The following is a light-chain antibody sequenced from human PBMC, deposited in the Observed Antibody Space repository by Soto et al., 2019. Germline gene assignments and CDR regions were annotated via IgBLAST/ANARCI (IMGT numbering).Light chain of an antibody. CDR2: GAS. Sequence: EIVLTQSPGTVSLSPGERATLSCRAIQSVSSSNLAWYQQKPGQAPRLLIYGASTRATGIPARFSGSGSGTEFTLTISSLQSEDFAVYYCQQYNNWPPITFGQGTRLEIK. CDR3: QQYNNWPPIT. J-gene: IGKJ5*01. CDR1: QSVSSSN. V-gene: IGKV3-15*01.